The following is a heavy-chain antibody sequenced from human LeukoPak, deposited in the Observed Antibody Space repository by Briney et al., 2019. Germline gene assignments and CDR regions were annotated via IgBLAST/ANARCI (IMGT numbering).Heavy chain of an antibody. CDR3: ARDQPGIAAAGPDY. Sequence: GGSLRLSCAASGFTVSSNSMSWVRQAPRKGLEWVSLIYSGGSAYYADSVKGRFTISRDNSKNTLYLQINSLRAEDTAVYYCARDQPGIAAAGPDYWGQGTLVTVSS. J-gene: IGHJ4*02. V-gene: IGHV3-53*05. D-gene: IGHD6-13*01. CDR1: GFTVSSNS. CDR2: IYSGGSA.